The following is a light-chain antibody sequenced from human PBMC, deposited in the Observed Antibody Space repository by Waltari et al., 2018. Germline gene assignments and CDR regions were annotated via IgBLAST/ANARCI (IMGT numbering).Light chain of an antibody. CDR3: SSYAGSDNFVV. CDR2: EVN. J-gene: IGLJ2*01. V-gene: IGLV2-8*01. CDR1: RSAVGIYAW. Sequence: QSALTQPPSASGSPGQSVTISCPGPRSAVGIYAWFSWYHQHPGKAPKLIIFEVNKWPSGVLDRFSGSKSGNTASLTISGLRPEDEADYYCSSYAGSDNFVVFGGGTKLTVL.